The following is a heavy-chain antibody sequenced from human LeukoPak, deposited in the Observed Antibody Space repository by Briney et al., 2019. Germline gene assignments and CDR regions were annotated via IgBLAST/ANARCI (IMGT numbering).Heavy chain of an antibody. Sequence: ASVKVSCKVSGCTLTELSMHWVRQAPGKGLEWMGGFDPEDGETIYAQKFQGRATMTEDTSTDTAYMELSSLRSEDTAVYYCATFAYCGGDCYSGTSYFDYWGQGTLVTVSS. CDR3: ATFAYCGGDCYSGTSYFDY. CDR1: GCTLTELS. J-gene: IGHJ4*02. D-gene: IGHD2-21*02. V-gene: IGHV1-24*01. CDR2: FDPEDGET.